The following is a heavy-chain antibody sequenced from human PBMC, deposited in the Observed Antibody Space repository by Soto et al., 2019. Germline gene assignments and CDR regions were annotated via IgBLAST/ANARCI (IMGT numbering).Heavy chain of an antibody. Sequence: QVQLQESGPGLVKPSETLSLTCTVSGGSISSYYWSWIRQPPGKGLEWIGYIYYSGSTNYNPSLNSRATISVATSKNRFSLRLSSVTAADTAVYYCARVVPSVNSWYFDLWGRGTLVTVSS. CDR2: IYYSGST. CDR3: ARVVPSVNSWYFDL. CDR1: GGSISSYY. D-gene: IGHD4-17*01. V-gene: IGHV4-59*01. J-gene: IGHJ2*01.